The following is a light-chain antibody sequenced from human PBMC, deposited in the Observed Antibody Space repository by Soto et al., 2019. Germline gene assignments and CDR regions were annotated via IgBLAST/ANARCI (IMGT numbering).Light chain of an antibody. CDR2: ETS. J-gene: IGKJ1*01. Sequence: EIVMAQSPDTVCVSPGEGAELSCRASQSVGSRVAWYQQKFGQPPRLLIYETSTRANGIPARFSGSGSGTEFTLTISSLQPDDFATYYCQQYNSYSMTFGQGTKVDIK. CDR1: QSVGSR. CDR3: QQYNSYSMT. V-gene: IGKV3-15*01.